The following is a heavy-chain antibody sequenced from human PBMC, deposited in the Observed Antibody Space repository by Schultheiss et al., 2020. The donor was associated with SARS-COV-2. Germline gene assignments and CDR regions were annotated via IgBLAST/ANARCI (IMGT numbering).Heavy chain of an antibody. V-gene: IGHV1-18*01. CDR3: ARGYCSSNTCYGHRGSFDP. CDR1: GYTFTRSG. CDR2: ISTYNSNT. D-gene: IGHD2-2*01. Sequence: ASVKVSCKTSGYTFTRSGISWVRQAPGQGLEWMGWISTYNSNTKYAQKLQGRVTMTTDTSTSTAYMELRRLTYDDTAVYYCARGYCSSNTCYGHRGSFDPWGQGTLVTVSS. J-gene: IGHJ5*02.